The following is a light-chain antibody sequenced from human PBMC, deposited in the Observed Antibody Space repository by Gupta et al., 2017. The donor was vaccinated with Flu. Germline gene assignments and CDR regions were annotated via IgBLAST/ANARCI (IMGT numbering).Light chain of an antibody. CDR1: DSNIGVNY. Sequence: QSTLTQPPSASATPGQRVTIACSGSDSNIGVNYVDWYQHHPATTPKLIYTYKERPSGFSDRFSGSKSGTAASLAISGLRSDDVGVYYCASWDDSLDGIIFGGGTRLTVL. CDR2: TYK. J-gene: IGLJ2*01. CDR3: ASWDDSLDGII. V-gene: IGLV1-47*02.